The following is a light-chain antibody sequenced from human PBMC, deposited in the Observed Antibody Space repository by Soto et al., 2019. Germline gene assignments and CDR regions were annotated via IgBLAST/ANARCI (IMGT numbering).Light chain of an antibody. V-gene: IGKV3-11*01. J-gene: IGKJ3*01. Sequence: EIVLTQSPATLSLSPGERATLSCRASQSVSSYLAWYQQKPCQAPRLLVYDASNRAPGIPARFSGSGSGTDFTLTIITLEPEDFAVYYCQQRSNWPLITFGPGTKVDIK. CDR2: DAS. CDR1: QSVSSY. CDR3: QQRSNWPLIT.